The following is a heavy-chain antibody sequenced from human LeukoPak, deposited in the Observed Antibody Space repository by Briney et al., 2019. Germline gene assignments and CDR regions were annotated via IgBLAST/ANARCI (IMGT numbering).Heavy chain of an antibody. V-gene: IGHV4-59*01. J-gene: IGHJ4*02. CDR1: GGSISSYY. D-gene: IGHD6-19*01. CDR3: ARAAGYSSRTPFDY. Sequence: PSETLSLTCTVSGGSISSYYWNWIRQPPGKGLEWIGDIYYSGSTNYNPSLKSRVTISVDTSKNQFSLKLTSAIAADTAVYYCARAAGYSSRTPFDYWGQGTLVTVSS. CDR2: IYYSGST.